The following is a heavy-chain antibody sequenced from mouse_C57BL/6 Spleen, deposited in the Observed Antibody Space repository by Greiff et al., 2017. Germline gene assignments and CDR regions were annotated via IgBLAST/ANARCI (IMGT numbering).Heavy chain of an antibody. CDR1: GYTFTSYW. V-gene: IGHV1-55*01. CDR3: ARPSTVVPPWFAY. D-gene: IGHD1-1*01. Sequence: VQLQQPGAELVKPGASVKMSCKASGYTFTSYWITWVKQRPGQGLEWIGDIYPGSGSTNYNEKFKSKATLTVDTSSSTAYMQLSSLTSEDSAVYYCARPSTVVPPWFAYWGQGTLVTVSA. CDR2: IYPGSGST. J-gene: IGHJ3*01.